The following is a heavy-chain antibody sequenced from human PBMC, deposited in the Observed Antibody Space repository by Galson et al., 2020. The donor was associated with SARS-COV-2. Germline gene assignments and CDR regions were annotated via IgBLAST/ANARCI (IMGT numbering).Heavy chain of an antibody. D-gene: IGHD3-3*01. CDR2: FDPEDGET. Sequence: ASVKVSFKVSGYTLTELSMHWVRQAPGKGLEWMGGFDPEDGETIYAQKFQGRVTMTEDTSTDTAYMELSSLRSEDTAVYYCATTGQGFGVVITGWFDPWGQGTLVTVSS. J-gene: IGHJ5*02. CDR3: ATTGQGFGVVITGWFDP. CDR1: GYTLTELS. V-gene: IGHV1-24*01.